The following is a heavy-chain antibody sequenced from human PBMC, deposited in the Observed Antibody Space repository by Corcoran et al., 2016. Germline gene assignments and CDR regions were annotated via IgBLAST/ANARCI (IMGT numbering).Heavy chain of an antibody. D-gene: IGHD1-26*01. Sequence: QVQLVQSGAEVKKPGASVKVSCKASGYTFTSYYMHWVRQAPGQGLEWMGIINPSGGSTSYAQKFQGRVTMTRDTSTSTVYMELSSLRSEDTAVYYFARVGSSRLMDVWGQGTTVTVSS. CDR3: ARVGSSRLMDV. V-gene: IGHV1-46*01. J-gene: IGHJ6*02. CDR2: INPSGGST. CDR1: GYTFTSYY.